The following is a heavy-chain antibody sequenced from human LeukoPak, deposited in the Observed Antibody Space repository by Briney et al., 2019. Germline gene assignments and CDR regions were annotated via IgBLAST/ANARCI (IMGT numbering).Heavy chain of an antibody. Sequence: GGSLRLSCAASGFTFSSYGMHWVRQAPGKGLEWVAVILSDGSKEFYTDSVKGRFTISRDNSKNTLYLQMNSLRAEDTAVYYCAREDYSLFDYWGQGTLVTVSP. J-gene: IGHJ4*02. CDR1: GFTFSSYG. V-gene: IGHV3-33*01. CDR3: AREDYSLFDY. D-gene: IGHD4-11*01. CDR2: ILSDGSKE.